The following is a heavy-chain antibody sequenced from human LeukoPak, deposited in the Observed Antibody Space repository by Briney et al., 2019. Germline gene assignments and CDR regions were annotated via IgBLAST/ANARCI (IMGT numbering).Heavy chain of an antibody. CDR3: ARDLGYYDSSGSQD. D-gene: IGHD3-22*01. Sequence: GGSLRLSCATSGFIVSSNYMSWVRQAPGKGLEWVSLFYSGGRTYYADSVKGRFTISRHNSKNTLYLQMNSLRAEDTAVYYCARDLGYYDSSGSQDWGQGTLVTVSS. J-gene: IGHJ4*02. V-gene: IGHV3-53*01. CDR2: FYSGGRT. CDR1: GFIVSSNY.